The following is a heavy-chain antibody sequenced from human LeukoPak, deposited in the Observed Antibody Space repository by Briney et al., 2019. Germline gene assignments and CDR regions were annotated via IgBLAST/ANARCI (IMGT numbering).Heavy chain of an antibody. V-gene: IGHV4-38-2*01. CDR1: GYSISSGFY. CDR3: ASGPRYPDYYYYYYMDV. J-gene: IGHJ6*03. D-gene: IGHD1-1*01. Sequence: SETLSLTCAVSGYSISSGFYWGWIRQPPGKGLEWIGSIFHAGSTYYNPSLKSRVTISVDTSKNQFSLKLSSVTAADTAVYFCASGPRYPDYYYYYYMDVWGKGTTVTVSS. CDR2: IFHAGST.